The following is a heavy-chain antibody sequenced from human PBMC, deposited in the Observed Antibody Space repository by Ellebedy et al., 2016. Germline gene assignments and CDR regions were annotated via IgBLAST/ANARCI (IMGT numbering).Heavy chain of an antibody. CDR2: ISYDGSNK. V-gene: IGHV3-30*18. J-gene: IGHJ6*02. Sequence: GESLKISCAASGFTVSSYGMHWVRQAPGKGLEWVADISYDGSNKYYADSVKGRFTISRDNSKNTLYLQMNSLRAEDTAVYYCAKSGRSDLFGMDVWGQGTTVTVSS. CDR1: GFTVSSYG. CDR3: AKSGRSDLFGMDV. D-gene: IGHD1-26*01.